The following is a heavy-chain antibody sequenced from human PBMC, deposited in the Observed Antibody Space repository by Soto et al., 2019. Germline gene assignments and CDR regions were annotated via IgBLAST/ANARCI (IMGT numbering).Heavy chain of an antibody. D-gene: IGHD3-22*01. J-gene: IGHJ5*01. CDR3: ATDPNFYDSSAYYTSRWFDS. Sequence: SVKVSCKASGGTFSSYAISWVRQAPGQVLEWMGGIIPIFGTANYAQKFQGRVTITADESTSTAYMELNTLRAEDTATYYCATDPNFYDSSAYYTSRWFDSWGQGSLVTVSS. CDR1: GGTFSSYA. CDR2: IIPIFGTA. V-gene: IGHV1-69*13.